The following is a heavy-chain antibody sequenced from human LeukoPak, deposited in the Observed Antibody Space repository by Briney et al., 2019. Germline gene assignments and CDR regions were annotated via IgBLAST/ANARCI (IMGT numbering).Heavy chain of an antibody. J-gene: IGHJ4*02. Sequence: SETLSLTCTVSGGSISSTSYYWGWIRQPPGKGLEWIGSIYYSWDTYYNPSLKSRVTISVDTSKNQFSLKLSSVTAADTAVYYCARRGVAAAGTDYWGQGTLVTVSS. CDR1: GGSISSTSYY. CDR2: IYYSWDT. CDR3: ARRGVAAAGTDY. V-gene: IGHV4-39*07. D-gene: IGHD6-13*01.